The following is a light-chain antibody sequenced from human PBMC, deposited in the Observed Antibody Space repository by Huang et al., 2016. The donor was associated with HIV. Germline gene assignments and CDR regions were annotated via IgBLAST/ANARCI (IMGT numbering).Light chain of an antibody. J-gene: IGKJ1*01. CDR2: GAS. CDR1: ETIASNY. CDR3: QQYGTSPLT. V-gene: IGKV3-20*01. Sequence: EVVLTQSPGPLSLSPGKRVALSCRASETIASNYLAWYRQSPGQAPRLLIYGASNRATDTPDRCSGSGSGTDVTLTITELEPEDSAVYYCQQYGTSPLTFGQGTRVEIK.